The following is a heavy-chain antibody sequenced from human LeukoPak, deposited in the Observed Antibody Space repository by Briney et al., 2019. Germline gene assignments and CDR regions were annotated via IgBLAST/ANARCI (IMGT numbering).Heavy chain of an antibody. V-gene: IGHV3-23*01. CDR3: AKDACSGGSCYSWASKFDP. D-gene: IGHD2-15*01. J-gene: IGHJ5*02. Sequence: GGSLRLSCAASGFTFSSYAMSWVRQAPGKGLDWVSAISGSGGSTYYADSVKGRFTISRDNSKNTLYLQMNSLKAEDTAVYYCAKDACSGGSCYSWASKFDPWGQGTLVTVSS. CDR1: GFTFSSYA. CDR2: ISGSGGST.